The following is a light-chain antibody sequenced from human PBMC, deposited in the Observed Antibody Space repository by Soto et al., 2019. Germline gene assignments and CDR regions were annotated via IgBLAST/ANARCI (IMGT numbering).Light chain of an antibody. V-gene: IGKV3-20*01. CDR1: QRVSSTF. Sequence: EIVLTQSPGTLSLSPGERATLSCRASQRVSSTFLAWFHQQPGQAPRLLIFGASSTTVDLPDRFSGSGTGTEFTLTISRLEPEDFVVDYCQQYGVSPGTFGGGTKVEIK. CDR3: QQYGVSPGT. J-gene: IGKJ4*02. CDR2: GAS.